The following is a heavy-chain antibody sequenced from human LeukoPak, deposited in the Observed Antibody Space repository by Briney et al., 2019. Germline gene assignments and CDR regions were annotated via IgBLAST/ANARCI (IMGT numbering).Heavy chain of an antibody. V-gene: IGHV1-69*04. CDR2: IIPILGIA. CDR3: ARDRGQGDAFDI. CDR1: GGTFSSYA. J-gene: IGHJ3*02. Sequence: LVKVSCKASGGTFSSYAISWVRQAPGQGLEWMGRIIPILGIANYAQKFQGRVTITADKSTSTAYMELSSLRSEDTAVYYCARDRGQGDAFDIWGQGTMVTVPS. D-gene: IGHD3-10*01.